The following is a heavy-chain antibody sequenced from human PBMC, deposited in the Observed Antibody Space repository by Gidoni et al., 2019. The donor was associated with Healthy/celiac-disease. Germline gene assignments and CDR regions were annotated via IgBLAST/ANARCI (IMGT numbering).Heavy chain of an antibody. Sequence: QLQLQESGPGLVKPSETLSLTCTVSGGSISSSSYYWGWIRQPPGKGLEWIGSIDYSGSTYYNPSLKSRVTISVDTSKNQFSLKLSSVTAADTAVYYCARHRLGQQRGGGFDYWGQGTLVTVSS. J-gene: IGHJ4*02. V-gene: IGHV4-39*01. CDR3: ARHRLGQQRGGGFDY. CDR1: GGSISSSSYY. CDR2: IDYSGST. D-gene: IGHD6-13*01.